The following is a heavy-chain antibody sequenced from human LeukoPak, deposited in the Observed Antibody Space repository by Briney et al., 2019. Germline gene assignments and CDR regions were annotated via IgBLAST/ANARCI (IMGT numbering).Heavy chain of an antibody. CDR3: ARERWAEYYLDY. J-gene: IGHJ4*02. D-gene: IGHD2/OR15-2a*01. CDR2: IKQDGGEK. Sequence: GGSLRLSCAASGFSFSSHWMSWVRQAPGKGLERVANIKQDGGEKYYVDAVKGRFAISRDNAKNSLYLQMNSLSAEDTALYYCARERWAEYYLDYWGQGTLVTVSS. CDR1: GFSFSSHW. V-gene: IGHV3-7*01.